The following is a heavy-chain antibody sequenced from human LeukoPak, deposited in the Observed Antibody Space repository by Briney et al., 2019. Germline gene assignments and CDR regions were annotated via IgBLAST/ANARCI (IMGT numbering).Heavy chain of an antibody. CDR3: AKAGYGGSSTTTYGDY. J-gene: IGHJ4*02. CDR2: ISHDGRSK. D-gene: IGHD2-15*01. CDR1: GFTFSSFG. V-gene: IGHV3-30*18. Sequence: GGSLRLSCAASGFTFSSFGMHWVRRAPGKGREWVAIISHDGRSKYYADSVKGRFTISRDNSKNTLYLQMNSLRVEDTAVYYCAKAGYGGSSTTTYGDYWGQGTLVTVSS.